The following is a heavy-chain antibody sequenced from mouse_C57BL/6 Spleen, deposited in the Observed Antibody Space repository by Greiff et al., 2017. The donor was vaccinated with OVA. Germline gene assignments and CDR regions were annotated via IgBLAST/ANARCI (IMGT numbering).Heavy chain of an antibody. CDR3: AREARGNYFDD. J-gene: IGHJ2*01. Sequence: EVQVVESGGGLVKPGGSLKLSCAASGFTFSSYAMSWVRQTPEKRLEWVATISDGGSYTYYPDNVKGRFTISRDNAKNNLYLQMSHLKSEDTAMYYCAREARGNYFDDWGQGTTLTVSS. CDR1: GFTFSSYA. D-gene: IGHD3-3*01. V-gene: IGHV5-4*01. CDR2: ISDGGSYT.